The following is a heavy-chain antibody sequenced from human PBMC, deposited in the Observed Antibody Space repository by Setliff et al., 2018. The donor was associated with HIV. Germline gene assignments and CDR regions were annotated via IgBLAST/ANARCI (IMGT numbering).Heavy chain of an antibody. J-gene: IGHJ4*02. CDR1: GGTFSSYI. CDR2: IHPIFGTT. CDR3: ARGIPRGTVFGVVGFFDY. D-gene: IGHD3-3*01. V-gene: IGHV1-69*13. Sequence: SVKVSCKASGGTFSSYITAWVRQAPGQGLEWMGGIHPIFGTTNYARDFMGRVSITADESTNTAYMELSSLRSDDSAIYYCARGIPRGTVFGVVGFFDYWGQGTPVTVPQ.